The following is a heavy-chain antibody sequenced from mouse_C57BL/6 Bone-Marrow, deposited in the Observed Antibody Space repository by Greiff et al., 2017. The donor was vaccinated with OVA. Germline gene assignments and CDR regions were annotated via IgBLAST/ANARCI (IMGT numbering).Heavy chain of an antibody. D-gene: IGHD1-1*01. CDR1: GFTFSSYG. J-gene: IGHJ2*01. CDR2: ISSGGSYT. CDR3: ARQGTVVGNY. Sequence: EVQGVESGGDLVKPGGSLKLPCAASGFTFSSYGMSWVRQTPDKRLEWVATISSGGSYTYYPDSVKGRFTISRDNAKNTLYLQMSSLKSEDTAMYYCARQGTVVGNYWGQGTTLTVSS. V-gene: IGHV5-6*01.